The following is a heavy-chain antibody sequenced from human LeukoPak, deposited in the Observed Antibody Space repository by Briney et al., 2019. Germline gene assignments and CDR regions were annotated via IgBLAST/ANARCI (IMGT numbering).Heavy chain of an antibody. J-gene: IGHJ4*02. D-gene: IGHD6-19*01. CDR1: GFTFSSYA. CDR2: ISGSGGST. V-gene: IGHV3-23*01. CDR3: AILHIHSSGSDY. Sequence: PGGSLRLSCAASGFTFSSYAMSWVRQAPGKGLEWVSAISGSGGSTYYADSVKGRFTISRDNSKNTLYLKMNSLRDEDTAVYYCAILHIHSSGSDYWGQGTLVTVSS.